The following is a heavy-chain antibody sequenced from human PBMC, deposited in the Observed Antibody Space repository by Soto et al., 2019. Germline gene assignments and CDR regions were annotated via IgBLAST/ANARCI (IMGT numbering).Heavy chain of an antibody. CDR3: ARSYYYGSGSYYFDY. J-gene: IGHJ4*02. CDR1: GGSISSYY. Sequence: SETLSLTCTVSGGSISSYYWSWIRQPPGKGLEWIGYIYYSGSTNYNPSLKSRVTISVDTSKNQFSLKLSSVTAVDTAVYYCARSYYYGSGSYYFDYWGQGTLVTVSS. CDR2: IYYSGST. D-gene: IGHD3-10*01. V-gene: IGHV4-59*01.